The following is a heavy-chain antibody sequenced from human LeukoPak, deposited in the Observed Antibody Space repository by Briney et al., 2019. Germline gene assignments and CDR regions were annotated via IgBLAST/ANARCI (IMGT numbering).Heavy chain of an antibody. CDR2: INHSGST. CDR1: GGSFSGYY. D-gene: IGHD3-22*01. V-gene: IGHV4-34*01. Sequence: KASETLSPICAVYGGSFSGYYWSWIRQPPGKGLEWIGEINHSGSTNYNPSLKSRVTISVDTSKNQFSLKLSSVTAADTAVYYCARSGSGSSHYYYDYWGPGTLVTVSS. J-gene: IGHJ4*02. CDR3: ARSGSGSSHYYYDY.